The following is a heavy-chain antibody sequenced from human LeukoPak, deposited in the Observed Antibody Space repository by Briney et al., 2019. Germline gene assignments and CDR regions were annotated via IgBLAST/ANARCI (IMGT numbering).Heavy chain of an antibody. CDR1: GFTFNSGS. Sequence: GGSLRLSCAASGFTFNSGSMTWVRKAPGKGLEWVSYISGSSGSIYYADSVRGRFTISRDNAKNSLSLQMNSLRAEDTAVYYCARVDYGGFNFAYWGQGTLVTVST. V-gene: IGHV3-48*01. J-gene: IGHJ4*02. D-gene: IGHD4-23*01. CDR3: ARVDYGGFNFAY. CDR2: ISGSSGSI.